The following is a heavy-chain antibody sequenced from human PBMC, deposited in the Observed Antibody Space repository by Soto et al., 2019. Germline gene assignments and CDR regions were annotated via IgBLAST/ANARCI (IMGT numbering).Heavy chain of an antibody. CDR2: ILYDGITK. CDR3: ARGDCITTSCYTPPLDY. CDR1: GFTFTTYA. D-gene: IGHD2-2*02. Sequence: QVQLVESGGGVVQPGRSLRLSCAASGFTFTTYAMHWVRQAPGKGLEWVAVILYDGITKYYADSVKGRFTISRDNSKNTLYLQMNSLRAEDTAVYYCARGDCITTSCYTPPLDYWGQGTLVTVSS. J-gene: IGHJ4*02. V-gene: IGHV3-30-3*01.